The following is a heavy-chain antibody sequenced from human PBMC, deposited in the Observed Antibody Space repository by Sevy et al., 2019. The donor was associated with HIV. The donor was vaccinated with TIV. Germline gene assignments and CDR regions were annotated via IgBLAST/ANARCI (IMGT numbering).Heavy chain of an antibody. Sequence: GGSLRLSCAASGFTFSGSAMHWVRQASGKGLEWVGRIRSRANSYATTYAASVKDRFTISRDDSKNTAYLQMNSLKTEDTAVYYCSRRLGGSDDYWGQGTLVTVSS. CDR1: GFTFSGSA. CDR2: IRSRANSYAT. V-gene: IGHV3-73*01. CDR3: SRRLGGSDDY. J-gene: IGHJ4*02. D-gene: IGHD3-16*01.